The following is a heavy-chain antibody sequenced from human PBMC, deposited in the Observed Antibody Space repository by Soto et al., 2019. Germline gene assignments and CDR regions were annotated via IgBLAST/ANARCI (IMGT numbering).Heavy chain of an antibody. D-gene: IGHD3-10*01. J-gene: IGHJ4*02. CDR3: ARFRGSWSFYHPLDY. CDR2: IYPGDSDT. V-gene: IGHV5-51*01. CDR1: EYSFTNYW. Sequence: GESLKISCEGSEYSFTNYWIAWVRQMPGKGLEWMGLIYPGDSDTRYSPSFQGQVTISADKSISTAYLQWSSLKASDTVMYYCARFRGSWSFYHPLDYWGQGTSVTVSS.